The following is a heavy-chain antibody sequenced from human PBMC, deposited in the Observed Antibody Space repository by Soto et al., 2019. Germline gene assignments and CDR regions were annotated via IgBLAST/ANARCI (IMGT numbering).Heavy chain of an antibody. V-gene: IGHV1-69*13. CDR2: IIPIFGTA. J-gene: IGHJ5*02. Sequence: SVKVSCKASGYTFTSHGISWVRQAPGQGLEWMGGIIPIFGTANYAQKFQGRVTITADESTSTAYMELSSLRSEDTAVYYCARARGVAKDAKFDPWGQGTLVTVSS. CDR3: ARARGVAKDAKFDP. CDR1: GYTFTSHG. D-gene: IGHD3-10*01.